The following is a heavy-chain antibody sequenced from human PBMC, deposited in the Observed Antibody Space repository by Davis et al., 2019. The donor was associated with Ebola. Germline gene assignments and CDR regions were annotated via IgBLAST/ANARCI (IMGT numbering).Heavy chain of an antibody. J-gene: IGHJ6*02. CDR3: ARDHTVTPSDTLYYYYFGMDV. D-gene: IGHD4-17*01. V-gene: IGHV3-30-3*01. CDR2: ISYDGANK. CDR1: GFTFNSHA. Sequence: GESLKISCASSGFTFNSHAMYWVRQAPGKGLEWVAVISYDGANKYYANSVKGRFTISRDNSKNTLYLQMNRLRVEDTAVYYCARDHTVTPSDTLYYYYFGMDVWGQGTTVTVSS.